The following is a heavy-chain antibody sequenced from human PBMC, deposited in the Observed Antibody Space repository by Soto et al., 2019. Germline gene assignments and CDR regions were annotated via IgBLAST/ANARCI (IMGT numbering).Heavy chain of an antibody. CDR1: GFTFSSYG. Sequence: PWGSLRLSCAASGFTFSSYGMHWVRQAPGKGLEWVAVVSDEGSNKYYADSVKGRFTISRDNSKNTLYLQMNSLRAEDTAVYYCAKEWVYDSSGWSFDYWGQGTLVTVSS. CDR2: VSDEGSNK. D-gene: IGHD3-22*01. V-gene: IGHV3-30*18. J-gene: IGHJ4*02. CDR3: AKEWVYDSSGWSFDY.